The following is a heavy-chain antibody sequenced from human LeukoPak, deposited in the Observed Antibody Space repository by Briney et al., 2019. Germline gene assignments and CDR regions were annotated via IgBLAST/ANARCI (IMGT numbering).Heavy chain of an antibody. Sequence: PGGSLRHSRAASGFTFNNYAMTWVRQAPGKGLEWVSAITNSGGSTYYADSVKGRFTISRDNSKNTLFLQMNSLRADDTAVYYCAKISVTLTRDYWGQGSLVTVSS. CDR2: ITNSGGST. D-gene: IGHD6-19*01. CDR1: GFTFNNYA. CDR3: AKISVTLTRDY. J-gene: IGHJ4*02. V-gene: IGHV3-23*01.